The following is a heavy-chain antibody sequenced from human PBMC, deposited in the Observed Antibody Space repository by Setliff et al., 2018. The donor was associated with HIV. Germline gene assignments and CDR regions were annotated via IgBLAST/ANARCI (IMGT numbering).Heavy chain of an antibody. Sequence: SETLSLTCAVYGGSFSGYFWSWIRQSPRKRLEWIGELNDSGSTNYNPSLKSRVTISVDTSKNQFSLKLSSVTAADTAVYYCASTKVTPHGRYFQHWGQGTLVTVSS. J-gene: IGHJ1*01. D-gene: IGHD4-4*01. V-gene: IGHV4-34*01. CDR1: GGSFSGYF. CDR2: LNDSGST. CDR3: ASTKVTPHGRYFQH.